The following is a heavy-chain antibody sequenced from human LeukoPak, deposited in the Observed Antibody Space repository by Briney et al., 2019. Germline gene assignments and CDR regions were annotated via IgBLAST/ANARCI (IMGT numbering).Heavy chain of an antibody. CDR1: GDSVSSNSAA. V-gene: IGHV6-1*01. J-gene: IGHJ5*02. CDR2: TYYRSKWYN. CDR3: ARLPENYDSSGYYWFDP. D-gene: IGHD3-22*01. Sequence: SQTLSLTFAISGDSVSSNSAAWNWIRQSPSRGLEWLGRTYYRSKWYNDYAVSVKSRITINPDTSKNQFSLQLNSVTPEDTAVYYCARLPENYDSSGYYWFDPWGQGTLVTVSS.